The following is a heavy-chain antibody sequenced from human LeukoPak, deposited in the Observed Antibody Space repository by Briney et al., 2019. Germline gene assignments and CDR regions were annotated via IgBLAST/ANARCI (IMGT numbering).Heavy chain of an antibody. Sequence: ASVKVSCKASGYTFTSYDINWVRQATGQGLEWMGWMNPNSGNTGYAQKFQGRVTMTRNTSISTAYMELSSLRSEDTAVYYCARVRAYTYYYDSSGYYYDYWGQGTLVTVSS. V-gene: IGHV1-8*01. D-gene: IGHD3-22*01. CDR2: MNPNSGNT. J-gene: IGHJ4*02. CDR3: ARVRAYTYYYDSSGYYYDY. CDR1: GYTFTSYD.